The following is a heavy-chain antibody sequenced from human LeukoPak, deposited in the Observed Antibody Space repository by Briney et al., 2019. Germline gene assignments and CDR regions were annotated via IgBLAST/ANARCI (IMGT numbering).Heavy chain of an antibody. CDR1: GGSISSGSYY. Sequence: SQTLSLTCTVSGGSISSGSYYWSWIRQPAGKGLEWIGRIYTSGSTNYNPSLKSRVTISVDTSKNQSSLKLSSVPAADTAVYYCAREVRERYCSSTSCYYCFDYWGQGTLVTVSS. CDR2: IYTSGST. CDR3: AREVRERYCSSTSCYYCFDY. V-gene: IGHV4-61*02. D-gene: IGHD2-2*01. J-gene: IGHJ4*02.